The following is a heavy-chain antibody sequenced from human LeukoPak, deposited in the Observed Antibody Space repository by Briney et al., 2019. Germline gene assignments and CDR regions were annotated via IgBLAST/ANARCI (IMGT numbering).Heavy chain of an antibody. CDR2: INPNSGGT. D-gene: IGHD2-2*02. J-gene: IGHJ4*02. Sequence: ASVKVSCKASGYTFTGYYMHWVRQAPGQGLEWMGWINPNSGGTNYAQKFQGRVTMTRDTSISTAYMELSRLRSDDTAVYYCARGVRCSSTSCYRSFDYWGQGTLVTVSS. CDR3: ARGVRCSSTSCYRSFDY. CDR1: GYTFTGYY. V-gene: IGHV1-2*02.